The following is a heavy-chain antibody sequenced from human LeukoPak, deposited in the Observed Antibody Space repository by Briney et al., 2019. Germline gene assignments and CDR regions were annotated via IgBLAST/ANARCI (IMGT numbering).Heavy chain of an antibody. D-gene: IGHD4-11*01. CDR3: ATSAGDYRAGHYYYMGV. Sequence: GASVKVSCKASGYTFTGYYFHWVRQAPGQGLEWMGWINPNTAGTNYAQKFLGGVTLTWDTSISTAYIELNRLTSDDTAVYYCATSAGDYRAGHYYYMGVWGKRTSVTVSS. CDR2: INPNTAGT. V-gene: IGHV1-2*02. CDR1: GYTFTGYY. J-gene: IGHJ6*03.